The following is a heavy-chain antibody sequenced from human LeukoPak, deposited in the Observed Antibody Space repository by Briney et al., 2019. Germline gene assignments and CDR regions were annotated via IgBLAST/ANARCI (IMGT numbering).Heavy chain of an antibody. V-gene: IGHV3-23*01. Sequence: GGSLRLSCAASGFTFSSYAMSWVRQAPGKGLEWVSAISGSGGSTYYADSVKGRFTISRDNSKNTLYLQMNSLRAEDTAVYYCAKVLYPNDSSGYYYAYDYWGQGTLVTVSS. CDR2: ISGSGGST. CDR3: AKVLYPNDSSGYYYAYDY. CDR1: GFTFSSYA. D-gene: IGHD3-22*01. J-gene: IGHJ4*02.